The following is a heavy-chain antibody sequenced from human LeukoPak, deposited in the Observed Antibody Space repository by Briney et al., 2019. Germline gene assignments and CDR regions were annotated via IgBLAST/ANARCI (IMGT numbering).Heavy chain of an antibody. CDR2: IYTSGST. V-gene: IGHV4-4*07. CDR3: ARGIAVAGTLHNYYYYGMDV. Sequence: PSETLSLTCTVSGGSISSYYWSWIRQPAGKGLEWIGRIYTSGSTNYNPSLKSRVTMSVDTSKNRFSLKLSSVTAADTAVYYCARGIAVAGTLHNYYYYGMDVWGQGTTVTVSS. J-gene: IGHJ6*02. D-gene: IGHD6-19*01. CDR1: GGSISSYY.